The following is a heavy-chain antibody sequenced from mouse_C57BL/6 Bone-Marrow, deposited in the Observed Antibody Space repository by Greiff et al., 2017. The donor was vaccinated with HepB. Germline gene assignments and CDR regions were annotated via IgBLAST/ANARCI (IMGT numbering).Heavy chain of an antibody. J-gene: IGHJ2*01. V-gene: IGHV5-17*01. CDR2: ISSGSSTI. CDR1: GFTFSDYG. Sequence: EVKLMESGGGLVKPGGSLKLSCAASGFTFSDYGMHWVRQAPEKGLEWVAYISSGSSTIYYADTVKGRFTISRDNAKNTLFLQMTSLRSEDTAMYYCARPRYGNSLGYWGQGTTLTVSS. CDR3: ARPRYGNSLGY. D-gene: IGHD2-1*01.